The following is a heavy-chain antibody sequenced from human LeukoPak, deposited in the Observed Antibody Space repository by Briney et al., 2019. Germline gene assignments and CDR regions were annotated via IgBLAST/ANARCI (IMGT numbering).Heavy chain of an antibody. CDR3: ATTLDFIAVAVDYYFDY. CDR2: IRYDGTNK. V-gene: IGHV3-30*02. Sequence: PGGSLRLSCAASEFTFSNYGMHWVRQAPGKGLEWVAFIRYDGTNKYYADSVKGRFTISRDNSKNTLYLQMNSLRAEDTAVYYCATTLDFIAVAVDYYFDYWGQGTLVTVSS. CDR1: EFTFSNYG. D-gene: IGHD6-19*01. J-gene: IGHJ4*02.